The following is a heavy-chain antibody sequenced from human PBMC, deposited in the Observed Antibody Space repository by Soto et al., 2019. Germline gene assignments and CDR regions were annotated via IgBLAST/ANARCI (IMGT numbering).Heavy chain of an antibody. Sequence: ASVKVSCKASGYTFTSYGISWVRQAPGQGLEWMGWISAYNGNTNYAQKLQGRVTMTTDTSTSTAYMELRSLRSDDTAVYYCARALLLWFGEFNYYYYDGMDVWGQGNTVTVSS. CDR3: ARALLLWFGEFNYYYYDGMDV. CDR2: ISAYNGNT. J-gene: IGHJ6*02. V-gene: IGHV1-18*01. D-gene: IGHD3-10*01. CDR1: GYTFTSYG.